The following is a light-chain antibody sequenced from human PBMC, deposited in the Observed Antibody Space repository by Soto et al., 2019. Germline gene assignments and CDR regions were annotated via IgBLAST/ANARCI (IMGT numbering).Light chain of an antibody. CDR1: SSNIGSNT. J-gene: IGLJ3*02. CDR2: SDN. CDR3: AACDDSLDGPVV. Sequence: QAVVTQPPSASGTPGQRVTISCSGSSSNIGSNTVNWYQHFPGKAPKLLIYSDNQRPSGVPDRFSGSKFGTSASLAISGLQSEDEAHYYCAACDDSLDGPVVFGGGTKLTVL. V-gene: IGLV1-44*01.